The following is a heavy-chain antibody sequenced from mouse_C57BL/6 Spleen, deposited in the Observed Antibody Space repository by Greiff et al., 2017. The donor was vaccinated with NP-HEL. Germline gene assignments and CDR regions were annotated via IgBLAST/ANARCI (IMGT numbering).Heavy chain of an antibody. J-gene: IGHJ1*03. Sequence: EVQLQQSGPELVKPGASVKMSCKASGYTFTDYNMHWVKQSHGKSLEWIGYINPNNGGTSYNQKFKGKATLTVNKSSSTAYIELRSLTSEDSAVYYCASITTVVARWYFDVWGTGTTVTVSS. CDR2: INPNNGGT. V-gene: IGHV1-22*01. D-gene: IGHD1-1*01. CDR3: ASITTVVARWYFDV. CDR1: GYTFTDYN.